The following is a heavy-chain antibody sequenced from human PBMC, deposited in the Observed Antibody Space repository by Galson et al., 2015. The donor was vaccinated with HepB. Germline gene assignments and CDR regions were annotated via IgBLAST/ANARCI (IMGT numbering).Heavy chain of an antibody. CDR3: AKDVMTTVTTPGGYYYYYGMDV. D-gene: IGHD4-17*01. CDR2: IWYDGSNK. Sequence: SLRLSCAASGFTFSSYGMHWVRQAPGKGLEWVAVIWYDGSNKYYADSVKGRFTISRDNSKNTLYLQMNSLRAEDTAVYYCAKDVMTTVTTPGGYYYYYGMDVWGQGTTVTVSS. CDR1: GFTFSSYG. J-gene: IGHJ6*02. V-gene: IGHV3-33*06.